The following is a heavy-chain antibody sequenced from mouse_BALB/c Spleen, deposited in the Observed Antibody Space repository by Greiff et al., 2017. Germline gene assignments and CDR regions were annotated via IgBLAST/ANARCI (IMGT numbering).Heavy chain of an antibody. Sequence: EVKLMESGGGLVKPGGSLKLSCAASGFTFSSYAMSWVRQTPEKRLEWVASISSGGSTYYPDSVKGRFTISRDNARNILYLQMSSLRSEDTAMYYCARKMGYGNYAMDYWGQGTSVTVSS. J-gene: IGHJ4*01. D-gene: IGHD2-1*01. CDR3: ARKMGYGNYAMDY. CDR2: ISSGGST. CDR1: GFTFSSYA. V-gene: IGHV5-6-5*01.